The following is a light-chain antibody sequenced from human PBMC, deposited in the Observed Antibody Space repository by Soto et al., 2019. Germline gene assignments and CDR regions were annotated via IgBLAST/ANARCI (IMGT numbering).Light chain of an antibody. CDR3: QQYGSART. CDR2: GAS. J-gene: IGKJ1*01. V-gene: IGKV3-20*01. CDR1: QSVSSSY. Sequence: EIVLTQSPGTLSLSPGERATLSCRASQSVSSSYLAWYQQKPGQAPRLLIYGASSRATGIPDRFSGSGSGTVITLTISRLEPEDCAVYYCQQYGSARTFGQGTKVEIK.